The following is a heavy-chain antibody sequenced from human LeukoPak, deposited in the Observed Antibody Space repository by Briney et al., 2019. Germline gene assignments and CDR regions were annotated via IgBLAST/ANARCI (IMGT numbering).Heavy chain of an antibody. CDR3: AKPSRYDSRGYDFDY. V-gene: IGHV1-2*02. Sequence: GASVKVSCKASGYTFTGYYMHWVRQAPGQGLEWMGWINPNSGGTNYAQKFQGRVTMTRGTSISTAYMELSRLRSDDAAVYYCAKPSRYDSRGYDFDYWGQGTLVTVSS. CDR2: INPNSGGT. J-gene: IGHJ4*02. D-gene: IGHD3-22*01. CDR1: GYTFTGYY.